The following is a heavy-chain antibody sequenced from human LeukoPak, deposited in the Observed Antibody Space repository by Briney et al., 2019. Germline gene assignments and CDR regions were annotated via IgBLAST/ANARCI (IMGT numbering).Heavy chain of an antibody. D-gene: IGHD3-9*01. CDR2: IYYSGST. CDR1: GGSISSGGYY. CDR3: ARSRKDYDILTGYYLDY. V-gene: IGHV4-31*03. Sequence: PSETLSLTCTVSGGSISSGGYYWSWIRQHPGTGLEWIGYIYYSGSTYYNPSLKSRVTISVDTSKNQFSLKLSSVTAADTAVYYCARSRKDYDILTGYYLDYWGQGTLVTVSS. J-gene: IGHJ4*02.